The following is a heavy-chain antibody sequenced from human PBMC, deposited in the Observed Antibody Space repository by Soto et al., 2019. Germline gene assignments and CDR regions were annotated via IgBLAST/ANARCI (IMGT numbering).Heavy chain of an antibody. D-gene: IGHD5-12*01. V-gene: IGHV3-23*01. J-gene: IGHJ3*02. Sequence: GGSLRLSCAASGFTFSSYAMSWVRQAPGKGLEWVSGISGSGGSTYYADSVKGRFSISRDNSKNTLFLQMNSLRAEDTAVYYCAKTAGYNLGYAFDIWGQGTMVTVSS. CDR2: ISGSGGST. CDR1: GFTFSSYA. CDR3: AKTAGYNLGYAFDI.